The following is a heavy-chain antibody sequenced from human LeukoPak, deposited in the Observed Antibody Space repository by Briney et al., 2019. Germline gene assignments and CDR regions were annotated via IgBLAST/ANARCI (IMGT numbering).Heavy chain of an antibody. CDR2: MKGKTDGGAT. Sequence: GGSLCLSCAASGFTFSNVGVTWGGQAAGPGREGCGGMKGKTDGGATDYAAPVKGRLAISRDDSKNTLYLHMDRWKTEDTAFYDCTTDEEEGVERWFGELFIDYWGQGTLVTVSS. D-gene: IGHD3-10*01. CDR3: TTDEEEGVERWFGELFIDY. J-gene: IGHJ4*02. CDR1: GFTFSNVG. V-gene: IGHV3-15*01.